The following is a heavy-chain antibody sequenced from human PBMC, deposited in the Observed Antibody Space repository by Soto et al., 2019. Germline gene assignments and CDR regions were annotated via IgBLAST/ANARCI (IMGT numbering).Heavy chain of an antibody. J-gene: IGHJ6*02. CDR3: ARGGVSQQLVRYYYYGMDV. D-gene: IGHD6-13*01. Sequence: QVQLVQSGAEVKKPGSSVKVSCKASGGTFSSYAISWVRQAPGQGLEWMGVIIPIFGTANYAQKFQGRVTITADKSTSTAYMELSSLRSEDTAVYYCARGGVSQQLVRYYYYGMDVWGQGTTVTVSS. V-gene: IGHV1-69*06. CDR2: IIPIFGTA. CDR1: GGTFSSYA.